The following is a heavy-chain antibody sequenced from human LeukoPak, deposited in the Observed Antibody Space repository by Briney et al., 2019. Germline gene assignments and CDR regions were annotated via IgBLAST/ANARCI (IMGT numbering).Heavy chain of an antibody. Sequence: GGSLRLSCAASGFTFSSNTMSWVRQAPGKGLEWVSVISGSGGNTYYADSVKGRFTISRDNSKNTLYLQMNSLRPEDTAVYYCAKASGGNVVYWGQGNLVTVSS. CDR3: AKASGGNVVY. D-gene: IGHD4-23*01. CDR2: ISGSGGNT. V-gene: IGHV3-23*01. J-gene: IGHJ4*02. CDR1: GFTFSSNT.